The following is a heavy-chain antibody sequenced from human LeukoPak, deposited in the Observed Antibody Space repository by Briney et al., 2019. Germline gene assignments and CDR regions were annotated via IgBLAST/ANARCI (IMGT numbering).Heavy chain of an antibody. CDR2: ISYDGSNK. CDR3: AKGLYDYVWGSYRYYEPGDFFDY. V-gene: IGHV3-30*18. Sequence: HPGGSLRLSCAASGFTFSSYGMHWVRQAPGKGLEWVAVISYDGSNKYYADSVKGRFTISRDNSKNTLYLQMNSLRAEDTAVYYCAKGLYDYVWGSYRYYEPGDFFDYWGQGTLVTVSS. CDR1: GFTFSSYG. D-gene: IGHD3-16*02. J-gene: IGHJ4*02.